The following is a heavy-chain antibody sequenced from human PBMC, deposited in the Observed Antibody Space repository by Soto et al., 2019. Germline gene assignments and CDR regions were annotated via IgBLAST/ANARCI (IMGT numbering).Heavy chain of an antibody. Sequence: QVQLVQSGAEVKKPGASVQVSCKASGYTFTSYDINWVRQATGQGLEWMGWMNPNSGNTGYATKFQGRVTMTRNTSISTAYMELSSLRFADQVVYYCARWPDGSSYYGMDVWGQGTTVTVSS. CDR1: GYTFTSYD. D-gene: IGHD2-2*03. V-gene: IGHV1-8*01. CDR3: ARWPDGSSYYGMDV. J-gene: IGHJ6*02. CDR2: MNPNSGNT.